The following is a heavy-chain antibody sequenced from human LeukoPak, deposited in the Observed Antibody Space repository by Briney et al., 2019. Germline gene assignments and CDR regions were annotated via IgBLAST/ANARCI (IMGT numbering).Heavy chain of an antibody. Sequence: SETLSLTCTVSGGSISSYYWSWIRQPPGKGQEWVGYIYYSGSTNYNPSLKSRVTISVDTSKNQFSLKLSSVTAADTAVYYCARGRMYSSSSDRYYFDYWGQGTLVTVSS. CDR1: GGSISSYY. D-gene: IGHD6-6*01. CDR3: ARGRMYSSSSDRYYFDY. CDR2: IYYSGST. J-gene: IGHJ4*02. V-gene: IGHV4-59*01.